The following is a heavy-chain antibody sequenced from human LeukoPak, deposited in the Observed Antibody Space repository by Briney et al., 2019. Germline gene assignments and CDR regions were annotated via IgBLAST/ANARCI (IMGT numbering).Heavy chain of an antibody. CDR3: ARDRLHYDSLTGYPAD. J-gene: IGHJ4*02. CDR2: IYRDGST. CDR1: GLTVSSNY. D-gene: IGHD3-9*01. Sequence: HPGGSLRLSCAASGLTVSSNYMSWVRQAPGKGLEWVSVIYRDGSTYYADSVKGRFTISRDNSKNTLYLQMNSLRAEDTAVYYCARDRLHYDSLTGYPADWGQGTLVTVSS. V-gene: IGHV3-53*01.